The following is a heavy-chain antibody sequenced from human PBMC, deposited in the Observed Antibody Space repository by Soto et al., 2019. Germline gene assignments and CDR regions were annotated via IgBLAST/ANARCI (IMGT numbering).Heavy chain of an antibody. CDR3: ARGGPRDGYRDLDY. V-gene: IGHV3-23*01. Sequence: EVQLLESGGALVQPGGSLRLSCAASGFIFSTYAMTWVRQAPGKGLEWVASLTNTGDSTHYPDSVKGRFTISRDNSKNTMYLQMSSLRAEDTAVYYCARGGPRDGYRDLDYWGQGTQVTVSS. CDR2: LTNTGDST. CDR1: GFIFSTYA. J-gene: IGHJ4*02. D-gene: IGHD5-18*01.